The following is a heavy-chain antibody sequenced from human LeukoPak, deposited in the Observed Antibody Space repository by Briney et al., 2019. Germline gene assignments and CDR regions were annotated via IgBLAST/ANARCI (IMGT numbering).Heavy chain of an antibody. D-gene: IGHD3-22*01. J-gene: IGHJ3*01. V-gene: IGHV3-48*03. Sequence: GVSLRLSCGVSGFTFSSSEMNWVRQAPGKGLEWVSYISSSGSTIYYADSVKGRFTISRDNAKNSLYLQMNSLRAEDTAVYYCARDYYYDSSGYIPAGDAIAFWGQGTMVTVSS. CDR3: ARDYYYDSSGYIPAGDAIAF. CDR2: ISSSGSTI. CDR1: GFTFSSSE.